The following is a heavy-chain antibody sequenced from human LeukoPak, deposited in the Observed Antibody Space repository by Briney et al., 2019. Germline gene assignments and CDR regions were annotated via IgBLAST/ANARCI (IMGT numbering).Heavy chain of an antibody. V-gene: IGHV4-59*01. CDR2: IYYSGST. D-gene: IGHD2-8*02. CDR1: GGSISSYY. CDR3: ARVGPYFTGYYYMDV. J-gene: IGHJ6*03. Sequence: PSETLSLTCSVSGGSISSYYWSWIRQPPGKGLEWIGYIYYSGSTNYNPSLKSRVTISVDTSKNQFSLKLSSVTAADTAVYYCARVGPYFTGYYYMDVWGKGTTVTVSS.